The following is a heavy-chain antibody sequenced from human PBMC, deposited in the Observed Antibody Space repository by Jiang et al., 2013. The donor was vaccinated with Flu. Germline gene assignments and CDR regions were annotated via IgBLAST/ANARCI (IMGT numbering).Heavy chain of an antibody. CDR1: GFTLSSYA. J-gene: IGHJ3*01. D-gene: IGHD2/OR15-2a*01. V-gene: IGHV3-23*01. CDR3: AKDRTFTPPGALDL. CDR2: TSGHGGTS. Sequence: ESGGGSVQPGGSLRLSCVASGFTLSSYAMTWVRQAPGKGLEWVSSTSGHGGTSYYADSVKGRFTISRDNSENTVFLQMNSLRAEDTALYYCAKDRTFTPPGALDLWGQGTIVTVSS.